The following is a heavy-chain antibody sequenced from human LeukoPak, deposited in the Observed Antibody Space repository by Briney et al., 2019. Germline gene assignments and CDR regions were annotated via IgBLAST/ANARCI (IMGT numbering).Heavy chain of an antibody. CDR2: VAPYNGHT. Sequence: GASVKVSCKASRYSFTNYGVNWVRQAPGQGLEWVGRVAPYNGHTNYAQKFQGRVTLTTDTSTNTAYMELRSLKSDDTAVYYCARGFSSSSPSDYWGQGTLVTVAS. V-gene: IGHV1-18*01. D-gene: IGHD6-6*01. CDR1: RYSFTNYG. J-gene: IGHJ4*02. CDR3: ARGFSSSSPSDY.